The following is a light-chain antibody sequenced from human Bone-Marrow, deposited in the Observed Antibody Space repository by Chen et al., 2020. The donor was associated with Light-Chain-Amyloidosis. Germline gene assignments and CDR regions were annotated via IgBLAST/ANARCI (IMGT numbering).Light chain of an antibody. J-gene: IGKJ4*01. V-gene: IGKV3-20*01. Sequence: EIVLTQSPGTLSLSPGEGANLSCRASQTISSNYLTWYQQKFGQAPRLLIYGSSSRATGIPDRFTGSGYGTDFTLTINRLEPEDFAMYYCQHYGTSPLTFGGGTKVEIK. CDR1: QTISSNY. CDR3: QHYGTSPLT. CDR2: GSS.